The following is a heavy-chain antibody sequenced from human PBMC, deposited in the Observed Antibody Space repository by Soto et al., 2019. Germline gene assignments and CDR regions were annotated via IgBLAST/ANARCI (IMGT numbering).Heavy chain of an antibody. Sequence: GGSLRLSCAASGFTFNNYAMNWVRQAPGRGLGWVATISGTGGSTYYADSVKGRFTISRDNSKNTLYLQMNSLRAEDTAVYYCARDSLYYYDSSGYSGLDYWGQGTLVTVSS. J-gene: IGHJ4*02. D-gene: IGHD3-22*01. CDR2: ISGTGGST. CDR3: ARDSLYYYDSSGYSGLDY. CDR1: GFTFNNYA. V-gene: IGHV3-23*01.